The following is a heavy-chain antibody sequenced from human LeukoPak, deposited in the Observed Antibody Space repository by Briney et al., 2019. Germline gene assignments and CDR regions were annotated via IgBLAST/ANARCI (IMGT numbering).Heavy chain of an antibody. CDR1: GYTFTSYG. V-gene: IGHV1-18*04. D-gene: IGHD6-13*01. Sequence: ASVKVSGKASGYTFTSYGISWVRQAPGQGLEWMGWISAYNGNTKYAQKLQGRVTMTTDTSTSTAYMGLRSLRSDDTAVYYCARDPGIAAAGTWSYWGQGTLVTVSS. CDR3: ARDPGIAAAGTWSY. CDR2: ISAYNGNT. J-gene: IGHJ4*02.